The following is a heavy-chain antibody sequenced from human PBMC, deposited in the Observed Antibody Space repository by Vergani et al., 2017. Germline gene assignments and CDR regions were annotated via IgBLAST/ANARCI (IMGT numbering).Heavy chain of an antibody. CDR3: ARNGALEWLFPGAFDI. J-gene: IGHJ3*02. D-gene: IGHD3-3*01. CDR2: ISAYNGNT. Sequence: QVQLVQSGAEVKKPGSSVKVSCKASGGTFSSYAISWVRQAPGQGLEWMGWISAYNGNTNYAQKLQGRVTMTTDTSTSTAYMELRSLRSDDTAVYYCARNGALEWLFPGAFDIWGQGTMVTVSS. CDR1: GGTFSSYA. V-gene: IGHV1-18*01.